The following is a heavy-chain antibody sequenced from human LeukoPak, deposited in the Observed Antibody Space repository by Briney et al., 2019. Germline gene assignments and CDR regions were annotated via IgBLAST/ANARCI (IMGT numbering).Heavy chain of an antibody. Sequence: TSETLSLTCAVSGGSISSNSYYWGWIRQPPGKGLEWIGSIYYSGSTYYNPSLKSRVTISVDTSKNQFSLKLSSVTAADTAVYYCARDLPSNWYNWNDVYYWGQGTLVTVSS. D-gene: IGHD1-20*01. CDR2: IYYSGST. J-gene: IGHJ4*02. V-gene: IGHV4-39*02. CDR1: GGSISSNSYY. CDR3: ARDLPSNWYNWNDVYY.